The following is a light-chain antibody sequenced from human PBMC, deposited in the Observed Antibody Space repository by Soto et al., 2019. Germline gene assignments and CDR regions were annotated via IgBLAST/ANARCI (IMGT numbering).Light chain of an antibody. V-gene: IGLV2-23*02. J-gene: IGLJ3*02. Sequence: QSVLTQPASVSGSPGQSITLSCTGTSSDVGSYNLVSWYQQHPGKAPKLMSYEVSKRPSGVSNRFSGSKSGNTASRTISGLQAEDEAGYYCCSYAGSSTWGFGGGTKLTVL. CDR1: SSDVGSYNL. CDR2: EVS. CDR3: CSYAGSSTWG.